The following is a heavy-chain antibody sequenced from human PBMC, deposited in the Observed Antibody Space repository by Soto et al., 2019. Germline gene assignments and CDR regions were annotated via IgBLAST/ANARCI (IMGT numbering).Heavy chain of an antibody. Sequence: SETLSLTCAVYGGSFSCYYWSWVRQPPGKGLEWIAEINHSGSTNYNPSLKSRVTISVDTSKNQFSLKLSSVTAADTAVYYCARDTTTHYYGMDVWGQGTTVTVSS. J-gene: IGHJ6*02. V-gene: IGHV4-34*09. CDR1: GGSFSCYY. CDR3: ARDTTTHYYGMDV. D-gene: IGHD4-17*01. CDR2: INHSGST.